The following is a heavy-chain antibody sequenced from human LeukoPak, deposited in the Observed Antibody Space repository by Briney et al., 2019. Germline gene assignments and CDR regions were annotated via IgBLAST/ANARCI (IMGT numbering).Heavy chain of an antibody. CDR2: IWYDGSNK. V-gene: IGHV3-33*01. D-gene: IGHD5-18*01. J-gene: IGHJ6*02. CDR1: GFTFSSYG. Sequence: GGSLRLSCAASGFTFSSYGMHWVRQAPGKGLEWVAVIWYDGSNKHYADSVKGRFTISRDNSKKTLYLQMNSLRAEDTAVYYCARKKRVDTDSIMVYYYYAMDVWGQGTTVTVSS. CDR3: ARKKRVDTDSIMVYYYYAMDV.